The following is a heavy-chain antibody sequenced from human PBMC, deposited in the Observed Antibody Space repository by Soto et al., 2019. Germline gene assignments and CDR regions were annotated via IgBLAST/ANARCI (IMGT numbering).Heavy chain of an antibody. V-gene: IGHV1-69*01. J-gene: IGHJ5*02. CDR1: GDTFSNFA. CDR2: IFPIFGKV. CDR3: AKMDPSFEGGEGFDP. Sequence: QVQLVQSGAEVRKPGSSVKVSCQASGDTFSNFAITWVRQAPGQGLDWMGGIFPIFGKVYYAHKFQGRVTITADEATSTAYMELVSLRSDDTATYYCAKMDPSFEGGEGFDPWGQGTLVTVSS. D-gene: IGHD3-16*01.